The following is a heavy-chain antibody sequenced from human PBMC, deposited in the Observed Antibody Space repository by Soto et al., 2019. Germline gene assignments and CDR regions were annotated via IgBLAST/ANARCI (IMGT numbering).Heavy chain of an antibody. D-gene: IGHD3-10*01. CDR1: GYTFTSYG. Sequence: QVQLVQSGAEVKKPGASVKVSCKASGYTFTSYGISWVRQAPGQGLEWMGWISAYNGNTNYAQKLQGRVTMTTDTSTSTAYMELWSLRTDDTAVYYCARVDEGITMVRELGYWGQGTLVTVSS. V-gene: IGHV1-18*01. CDR2: ISAYNGNT. J-gene: IGHJ4*02. CDR3: ARVDEGITMVRELGY.